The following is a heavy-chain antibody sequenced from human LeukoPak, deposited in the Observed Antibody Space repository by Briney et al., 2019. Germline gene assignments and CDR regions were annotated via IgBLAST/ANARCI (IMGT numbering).Heavy chain of an antibody. CDR2: IYYSGCT. Sequence: SETLSLTCTVSGGSISSSSYYWGWIRQPPGKGLEWIGSIYYSGCTYYNPSLKSRVTISVDTSKNQFSLKLSSVTAADTAVYYCATRPHTGTHLVWGQGTLVTVSS. J-gene: IGHJ4*02. V-gene: IGHV4-39*01. CDR3: ATRPHTGTHLV. D-gene: IGHD1-1*01. CDR1: GGSISSSSYY.